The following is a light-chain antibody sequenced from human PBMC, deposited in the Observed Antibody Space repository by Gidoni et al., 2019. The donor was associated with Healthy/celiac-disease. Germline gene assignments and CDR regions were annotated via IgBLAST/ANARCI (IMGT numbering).Light chain of an antibody. V-gene: IGKV1-5*03. J-gene: IGKJ1*01. CDR3: QQYNSWWT. Sequence: DLQLTQSPSTLSASVGDRVTIPCRASQSISSWLAWYQQKPGKAPKLLIYKASSLESGVPSRCSGSGSGTEFTLTISSLQPDDFATYYCQQYNSWWTFXQXTKVEIK. CDR2: KAS. CDR1: QSISSW.